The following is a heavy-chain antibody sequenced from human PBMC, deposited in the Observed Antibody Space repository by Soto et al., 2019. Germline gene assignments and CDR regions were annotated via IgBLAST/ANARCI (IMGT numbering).Heavy chain of an antibody. D-gene: IGHD3-10*01. CDR3: AKDSLYYASNPIPGD. CDR1: GFTFTSYA. J-gene: IGHJ4*02. CDR2: ISGSGSGAATYYP. V-gene: IGHV3-23*01. Sequence: PGGSLRLSCAASGFTFTSYAMSWVRQAPGKGLEWVSTISGSGSGAATYYPSYAHSVKGRFTISRDNPKNTVSVEINSLRAEDTAVYYCAKDSLYYASNPIPGDWGQGTLVTVFS.